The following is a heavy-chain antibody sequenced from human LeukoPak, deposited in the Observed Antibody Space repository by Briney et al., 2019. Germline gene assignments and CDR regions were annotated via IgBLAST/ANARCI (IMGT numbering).Heavy chain of an antibody. Sequence: PGGSLRLSCAASGFTFRSYAMSWVRQAPGKGLEWVGRIKTNSDGGTTDYAAPVKGRFTISRVDSKNTLDLQMNSLKTEDTALYYCITGRAARRSLDIWGQGTMVTVSS. V-gene: IGHV3-15*01. CDR3: ITGRAARRSLDI. CDR2: IKTNSDGGTT. D-gene: IGHD6-13*01. J-gene: IGHJ3*02. CDR1: GFTFRSYA.